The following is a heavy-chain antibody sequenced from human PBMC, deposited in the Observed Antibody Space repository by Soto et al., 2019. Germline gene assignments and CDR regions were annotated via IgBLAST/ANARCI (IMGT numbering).Heavy chain of an antibody. D-gene: IGHD2-8*02. CDR3: ARDGVVWGASGWYDS. V-gene: IGHV1-3*01. J-gene: IGHJ5*01. Sequence: QVRLVQPGAEVTKPGASVKLSCETSGYPFTNYAIHWVRQAPGQRLEWMGWINAGNGDTAYSQKVQDRVTITKDKSAGEVYIQLNSLRFEDTGIYYCARDGVVWGASGWYDSWGQGTLVTVSS. CDR1: GYPFTNYA. CDR2: INAGNGDT.